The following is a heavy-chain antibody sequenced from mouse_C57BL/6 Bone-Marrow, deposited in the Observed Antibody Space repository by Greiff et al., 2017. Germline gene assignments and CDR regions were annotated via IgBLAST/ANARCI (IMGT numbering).Heavy chain of an antibody. J-gene: IGHJ4*01. V-gene: IGHV1-64*01. CDR2: IHPNSGST. Sequence: VQLQQSGAELVKPGASVKLSCKASGYTFTSYWMHWVKQRPGQGLEWIGMIHPNSGSTNYNETFKSQATLTVDKSSSTAYMQLSSLTSEDSAVYYCARNYYGSGAMDYWGQGTSVTVSS. CDR3: ARNYYGSGAMDY. CDR1: GYTFTSYW. D-gene: IGHD1-1*01.